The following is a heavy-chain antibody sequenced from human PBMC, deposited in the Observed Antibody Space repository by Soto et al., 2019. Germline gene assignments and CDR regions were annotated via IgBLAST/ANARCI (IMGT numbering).Heavy chain of an antibody. CDR3: ARDQGVVPAAMPFWFDP. CDR1: GFTFSSYS. D-gene: IGHD2-2*01. J-gene: IGHJ5*02. CDR2: ISSSSSYI. V-gene: IGHV3-21*01. Sequence: EVQLVESGGGLVKPGGSLRLSCAASGFTFSSYSMNWVRQAPGKGLEWVSSISSSSSYIYYADSVKGRFTISRDNAKNSLYLQMNSLRAEDTAVYYCARDQGVVPAAMPFWFDPWGQGTLVTVSS.